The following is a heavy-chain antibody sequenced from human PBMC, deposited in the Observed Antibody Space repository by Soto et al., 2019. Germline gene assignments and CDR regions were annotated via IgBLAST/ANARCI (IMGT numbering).Heavy chain of an antibody. J-gene: IGHJ6*02. V-gene: IGHV1-69*10. CDR2: TIPILGRA. D-gene: IGHD6-13*01. CDR3: AREGAADPQYYGMDV. CDR1: GGTFSSYA. Sequence: ASVKVSCKASGGTFSSYAISWVRQAPGQGLEWLGQTIPILGRANYAQNFQGGVAMTADESTSTAYMELSSLTSGDTAVYYCAREGAADPQYYGMDVWGQVTTVTVSS.